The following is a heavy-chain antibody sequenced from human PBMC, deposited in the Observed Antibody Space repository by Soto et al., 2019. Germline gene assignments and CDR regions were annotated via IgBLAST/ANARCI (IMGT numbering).Heavy chain of an antibody. Sequence: GESLKSSCKGSGYSFPTYWLAWVRQMPGKGLELMVIIYPGDSDARYSPSFQGQVTMSADKSINTAYLRWSSLKASDTAMYFCARHSGTHHYYDSSRFADALDXWGQAKMVTVS. CDR3: ARHSGTHHYYDSSRFADALDX. V-gene: IGHV5-51*01. CDR2: IYPGDSDA. J-gene: IGHJ3*02. CDR1: GYSFPTYW. D-gene: IGHD3-22*01.